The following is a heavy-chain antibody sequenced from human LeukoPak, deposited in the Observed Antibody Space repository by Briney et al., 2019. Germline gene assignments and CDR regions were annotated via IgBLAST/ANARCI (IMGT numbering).Heavy chain of an antibody. V-gene: IGHV1-58*01. CDR1: GFTFISSA. Sequence: SVKVSCKTSGFTFISSAVQWVRQARGQRLEWIGWIVVGSGNTNYAQKFQERVTITRDMSTSTAYLELSSLRSEDTAVYYCAADPSYSSGYRYYFDYWGQGTLVTVSS. CDR2: IVVGSGNT. CDR3: AADPSYSSGYRYYFDY. J-gene: IGHJ4*02. D-gene: IGHD3-22*01.